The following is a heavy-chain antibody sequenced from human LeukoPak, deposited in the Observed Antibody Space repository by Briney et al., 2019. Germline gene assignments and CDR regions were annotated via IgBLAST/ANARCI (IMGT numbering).Heavy chain of an antibody. V-gene: IGHV4-59*01. CDR3: ARSMNWYFDL. CDR2: IYYSGIT. J-gene: IGHJ2*01. CDR1: GVSISSYY. Sequence: SETLSLTCSVSGVSISSYYWSWIRQPPGKGLEWIGYIYYSGITNYNPSLKSRVTISLDTSKNQFSLQLSSVTTADTAVYYCARSMNWYFDLWGRGTLVTVSS.